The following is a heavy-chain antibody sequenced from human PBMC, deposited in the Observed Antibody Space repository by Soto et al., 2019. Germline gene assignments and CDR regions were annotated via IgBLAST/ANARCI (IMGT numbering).Heavy chain of an antibody. V-gene: IGHV6-1*01. CDR3: ARDHRGVAARHSGSYYYYGMDV. D-gene: IGHD6-6*01. J-gene: IGHJ6*02. Sequence: SQTLSLTCAISGDSVSSNSAAWNWIRQSPSRGLEWLGRTYYRSKWYNDYAVSVKSRITINPDTSKNQFSLQLNSVTPEDTAVYYCARDHRGVAARHSGSYYYYGMDVWGQGTTVTVSS. CDR2: TYYRSKWYN. CDR1: GDSVSSNSAA.